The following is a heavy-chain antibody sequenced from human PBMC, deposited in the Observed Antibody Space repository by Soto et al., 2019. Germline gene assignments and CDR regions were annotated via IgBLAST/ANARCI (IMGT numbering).Heavy chain of an antibody. J-gene: IGHJ5*01. Sequence: LRLSCAGSGFIFSNVWMNWVRQAPGKGLEWVGHIKSKSDDGTTDYAAPVKGRFTISRDDAKNTLYLEMNSLQSEDTALYYCNTYGVGATNSWFDPWGQGTLVTVSS. CDR1: GFIFSNVW. CDR3: NTYGVGATNSWFDP. V-gene: IGHV3-15*01. D-gene: IGHD1-26*01. CDR2: IKSKSDDGTT.